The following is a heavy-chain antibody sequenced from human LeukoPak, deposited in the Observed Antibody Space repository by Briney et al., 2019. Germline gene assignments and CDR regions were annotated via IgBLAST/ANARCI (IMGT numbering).Heavy chain of an antibody. V-gene: IGHV4-59*01. CDR2: IYSRGST. Sequence: SETLSLTCTVSGGSISNYYWSWIRQPPGKGLEWIGNIYSRGSTIYNPSLKSRVTISVDTSKNQFSLKLSSVTAADTAVYYCARGQLWVDYWGQGTLVTVSS. CDR1: GGSISNYY. CDR3: ARGQLWVDY. J-gene: IGHJ4*02. D-gene: IGHD5-18*01.